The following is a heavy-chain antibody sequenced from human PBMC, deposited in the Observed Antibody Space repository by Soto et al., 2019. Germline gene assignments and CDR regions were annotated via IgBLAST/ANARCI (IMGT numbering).Heavy chain of an antibody. V-gene: IGHV1-18*01. D-gene: IGHD3-10*01. Sequence: QVQLVQSGAEVKKPGASVKVSCETSGYTFSNYGIAWVRQAPGQGLEWMGWISVYNYNTNYAQKLQGRVTMTRDISTRTAYMELRSLISDDTAVYYCARGGGYYGSGTYPFDYWGQGTLVTVSS. CDR1: GYTFSNYG. CDR3: ARGGGYYGSGTYPFDY. CDR2: ISVYNYNT. J-gene: IGHJ4*02.